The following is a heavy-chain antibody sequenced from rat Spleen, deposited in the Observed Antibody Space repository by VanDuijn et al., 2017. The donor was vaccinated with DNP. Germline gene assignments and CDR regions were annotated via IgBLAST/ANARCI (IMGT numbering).Heavy chain of an antibody. V-gene: IGHV5S10*01. D-gene: IGHD1-9*01. J-gene: IGHJ2*01. Sequence: EVQLVESGGGLVQPGNSLKLSCAASGFTFSDYAMAWVRQSLKKGLEWVAVIIYDGSNTHYRDSVKGRFTIYRENAESTLYLQMDSLRSEDTATYYCATDPKYYGYTYNFDYWGQGVMVTVSS. CDR1: GFTFSDYA. CDR3: ATDPKYYGYTYNFDY. CDR2: IIYDGSNT.